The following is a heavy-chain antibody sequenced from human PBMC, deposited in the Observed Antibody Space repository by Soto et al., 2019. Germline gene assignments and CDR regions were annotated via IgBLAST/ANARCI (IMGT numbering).Heavy chain of an antibody. V-gene: IGHV3-21*01. CDR2: ISSSSSYI. D-gene: IGHD6-13*01. CDR3: ARVGAPYSSPQYYFDY. J-gene: IGHJ4*02. Sequence: EVQLVESGGGLVKPGGSLRLSCAASGFTFSSYSMNWVRQAPGKGLEWVSSISSSSSYIYYADSVKGRFTISRDNAKNSLYLQMNSLRAEDTAVYYCARVGAPYSSPQYYFDYWGQGTLVTVSS. CDR1: GFTFSSYS.